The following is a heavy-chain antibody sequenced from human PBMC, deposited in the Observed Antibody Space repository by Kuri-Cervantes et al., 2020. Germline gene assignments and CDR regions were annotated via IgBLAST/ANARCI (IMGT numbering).Heavy chain of an antibody. CDR3: AKVYRGGSEGMDV. V-gene: IGHV3-23*01. Sequence: GESLKISCAASGFTFNSYAMTWVRQAPGKGLEWVSGINNSGDVTHYADSVKGRFTISRDNSKNTLYLQMNSLRAEDTAVYYCAKVYRGGSEGMDVWGQGTTVTVSS. J-gene: IGHJ6*02. D-gene: IGHD3-16*01. CDR2: INNSGDVT. CDR1: GFTFNSYA.